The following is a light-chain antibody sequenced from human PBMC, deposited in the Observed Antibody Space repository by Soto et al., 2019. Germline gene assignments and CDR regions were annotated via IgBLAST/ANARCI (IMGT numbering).Light chain of an antibody. CDR1: QTVSNNY. CDR2: GAS. V-gene: IGKV3-20*01. CDR3: QQYISSPLT. J-gene: IGKJ1*01. Sequence: IVLKLSPGTLSLSPGERATLSCRASQTVSNNYLAWYQQKPGQAPRLVIYGASNRATGIPDRFSASGSGTDFTLTISRLEPEDFAVYYCQQYISSPLTFGQGTMVDI.